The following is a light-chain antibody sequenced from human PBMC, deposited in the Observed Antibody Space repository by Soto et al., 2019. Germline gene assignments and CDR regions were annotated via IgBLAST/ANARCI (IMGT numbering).Light chain of an antibody. CDR2: DAY. J-gene: IGKJ5*01. V-gene: IGKV3-11*01. CDR3: QQRHMWPIT. Sequence: EFFLTQSPVTLSLSPGERCTLSFMASQIFRGPLAWYQQKPGQAPRLLIYDAYNRATGIPPRFSGSRPGTDFTITISSLELAESAVYYCQQRHMWPITFGKGTRLEIK. CDR1: QIFRGP.